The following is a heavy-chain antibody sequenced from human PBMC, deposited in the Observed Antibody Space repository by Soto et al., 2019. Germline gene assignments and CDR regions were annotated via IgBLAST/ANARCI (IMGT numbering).Heavy chain of an antibody. J-gene: IGHJ2*01. CDR2: IYSGGSR. CDR3: ARSEYSGYDINWYFDL. Sequence: EDQLVESGGGLVQSGGSLRLSCAASGFTVSANQMSWVRQAPGKGLEWVSLIYSGGSRSYADSVKGRFTISRDNSKNTLYLQMNSLRAEDTAVYYCARSEYSGYDINWYFDLWGRGTLVTVSS. D-gene: IGHD5-12*01. V-gene: IGHV3-66*01. CDR1: GFTVSANQ.